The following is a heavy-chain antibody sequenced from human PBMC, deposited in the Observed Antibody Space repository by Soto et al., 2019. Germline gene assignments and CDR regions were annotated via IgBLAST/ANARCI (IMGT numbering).Heavy chain of an antibody. D-gene: IGHD2-15*01. Sequence: ASVKVSCKTSGFTISSYYMHWVRQAPGQGLEWMGVINPSGGSTTYAQKFRDRVTMTRDTSTSAVCMELSRLRSEDTAVYYCAKVKARVVGADYYYYGMDVWGQGTTVTVS. V-gene: IGHV1-46*01. J-gene: IGHJ6*02. CDR2: INPSGGST. CDR1: GFTISSYY. CDR3: AKVKARVVGADYYYYGMDV.